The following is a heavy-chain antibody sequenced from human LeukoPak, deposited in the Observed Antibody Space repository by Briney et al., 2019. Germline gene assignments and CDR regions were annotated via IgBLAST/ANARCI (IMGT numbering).Heavy chain of an antibody. Sequence: SVKVSCKASGGTFSSYAISWVRQAPGQGLEWMGRIIPIFGTANYAQRFQGRVTITTDESTSTAYMELSSLRSEDTAVYYCARGGEYGSGSYYNHWGQGTLVTVSS. CDR3: ARGGEYGSGSYYNH. V-gene: IGHV1-69*05. CDR2: IIPIFGTA. J-gene: IGHJ5*02. D-gene: IGHD3-10*01. CDR1: GGTFSSYA.